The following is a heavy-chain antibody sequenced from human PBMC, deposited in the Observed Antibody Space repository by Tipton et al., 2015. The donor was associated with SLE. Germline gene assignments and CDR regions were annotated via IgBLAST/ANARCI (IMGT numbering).Heavy chain of an antibody. CDR3: ARGGSKHYDFWGRQMGPHAFDI. J-gene: IGHJ3*02. Sequence: TLSLTCAVYGGSFSGYYWSWIRQPPGTGLEWIGEINHSGSTNYNPSLKSRVTISVDTSKNQFSLKLSSVTAADTAVYYCARGGSKHYDFWGRQMGPHAFDIWGQETKVTVSS. CDR1: GGSFSGYY. CDR2: INHSGST. V-gene: IGHV4-34*01. D-gene: IGHD3-3*01.